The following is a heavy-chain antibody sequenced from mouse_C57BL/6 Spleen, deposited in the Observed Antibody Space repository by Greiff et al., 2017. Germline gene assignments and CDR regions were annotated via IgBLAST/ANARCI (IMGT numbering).Heavy chain of an antibody. Sequence: QVQLQQPGAELVRPGSSVKLSCKASGYTFTSYWMHWVKQRPIQVLEWIGNIDPSDSETHYNQKFKDKATLTVDKSSSTAYMQRSSLTSEDSAVYDCARYNYDYDGYYAMDYWGQGTSVTVSS. CDR3: ARYNYDYDGYYAMDY. J-gene: IGHJ4*01. CDR2: IDPSDSET. D-gene: IGHD2-4*01. V-gene: IGHV1-52*01. CDR1: GYTFTSYW.